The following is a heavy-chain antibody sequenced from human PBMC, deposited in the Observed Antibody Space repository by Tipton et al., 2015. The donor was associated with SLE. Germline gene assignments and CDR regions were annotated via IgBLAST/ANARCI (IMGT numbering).Heavy chain of an antibody. CDR1: GGTFSSYA. D-gene: IGHD3-22*01. Sequence: QLVQSGAEVKKPGSSVKVSCKASGGTFSSYAISWVRQAPGQGLEWMGWISTLSGNTDYAQNLQGRVTMTTDTSTRTAYMKLGSLRSDDTAVYYCARDARSSGLDAFDVWGQGTMVTVSS. V-gene: IGHV1-18*01. J-gene: IGHJ3*01. CDR3: ARDARSSGLDAFDV. CDR2: ISTLSGNT.